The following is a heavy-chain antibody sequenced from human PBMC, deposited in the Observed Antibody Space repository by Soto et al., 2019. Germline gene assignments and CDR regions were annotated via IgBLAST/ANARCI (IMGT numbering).Heavy chain of an antibody. Sequence: VQLLESGGGLVQPGGSLRLSCAASGFTFSSYAMSWVRQAPGKGLEWVSAISGSGGSTYYADSVKGRFTISRDNSKNTLYLQMNSLRAEDTAVYYCAKFRSYCGGDCYSDWYFDLWGRGTLVTVSS. CDR2: ISGSGGST. J-gene: IGHJ2*01. CDR3: AKFRSYCGGDCYSDWYFDL. V-gene: IGHV3-23*01. D-gene: IGHD2-21*02. CDR1: GFTFSSYA.